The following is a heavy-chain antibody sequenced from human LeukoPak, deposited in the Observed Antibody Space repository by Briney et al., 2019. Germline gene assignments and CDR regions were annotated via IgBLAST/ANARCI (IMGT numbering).Heavy chain of an antibody. CDR1: GGTFSSYA. Sequence: ASVKVSCKASGGTFSSYAISWMRQAPGQGLEWMGRIIPILGIANYAQKFQGRVTITADKSTSTAYMELSSLRSEDTAVYYCARGSVPYGMDVWGQGTTVTVSS. J-gene: IGHJ6*02. CDR2: IIPILGIA. CDR3: ARGSVPYGMDV. V-gene: IGHV1-69*04.